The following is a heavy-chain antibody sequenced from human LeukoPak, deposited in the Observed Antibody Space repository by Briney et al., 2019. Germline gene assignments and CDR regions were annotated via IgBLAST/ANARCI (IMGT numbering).Heavy chain of an antibody. Sequence: SETLSLTCTVSSGSISSYYWSWIWQPPGKGLEWIGYIYYSGSTNYNPSLKSRVTISVDTSKNQFSLKLSSVTAADTAVYYCAREKNYGDSYYFDYWGQGTLVTVSS. D-gene: IGHD4-17*01. CDR1: SGSISSYY. V-gene: IGHV4-59*01. CDR2: IYYSGST. J-gene: IGHJ4*02. CDR3: AREKNYGDSYYFDY.